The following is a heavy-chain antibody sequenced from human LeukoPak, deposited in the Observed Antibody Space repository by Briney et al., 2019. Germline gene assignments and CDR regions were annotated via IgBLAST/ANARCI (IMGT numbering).Heavy chain of an antibody. J-gene: IGHJ4*02. V-gene: IGHV3-23*01. CDR3: AKDWGEGGDCFSY. CDR1: GFTFSSYA. Sequence: GGSLRLSCAASGFTFSSYAMSWVRQAPGKGLEWVSAISGSGGSTYYADSVKGRFTISGDNSKNTLYLQMNSLRAEDTAVYYRAKDWGEGGDCFSYWGQGTLVTVSS. D-gene: IGHD2-21*01. CDR2: ISGSGGST.